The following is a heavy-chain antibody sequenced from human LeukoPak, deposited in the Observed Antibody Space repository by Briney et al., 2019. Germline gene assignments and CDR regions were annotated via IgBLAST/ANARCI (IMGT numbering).Heavy chain of an antibody. D-gene: IGHD3-3*01. CDR3: ARVYYDFWSGYPHSYYYMDV. CDR2: INPNSGGT. V-gene: IGHV1-2*02. Sequence: ASVKVSCKASGYTFTGYYMHWVRQAPGQGLEWMGWINPNSGGTNYAQKFQGRVTMTRDTSISTAYMELSRLRPDDTAVYYCARVYYDFWSGYPHSYYYMDVWGKGTTVTVSS. CDR1: GYTFTGYY. J-gene: IGHJ6*03.